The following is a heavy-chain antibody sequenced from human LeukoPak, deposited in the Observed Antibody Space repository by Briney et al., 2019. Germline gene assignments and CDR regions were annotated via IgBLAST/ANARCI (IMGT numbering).Heavy chain of an antibody. Sequence: PGRSLRLSCAASGFTFSSYGMHCVRQAPGKGLEWVAVISYDGSNKYYADSVKGRFTISRDNSKNTLYLQMNSLRAEDTAVYYCAKPLAYSSSWYYFDHWGQGTLVTVSS. D-gene: IGHD6-13*01. CDR2: ISYDGSNK. V-gene: IGHV3-30*18. CDR1: GFTFSSYG. CDR3: AKPLAYSSSWYYFDH. J-gene: IGHJ4*02.